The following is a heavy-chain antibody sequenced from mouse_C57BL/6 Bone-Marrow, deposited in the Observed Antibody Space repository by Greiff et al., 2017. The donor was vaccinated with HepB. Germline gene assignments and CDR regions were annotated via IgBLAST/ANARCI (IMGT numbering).Heavy chain of an antibody. V-gene: IGHV3-6*01. D-gene: IGHD2-4*01. Sequence: EVKLQESGPGLVKPSQSLSLTCSVTGYSITSGYYWNWIRQFPGNKLEWMGYISYDGSNNYNPSLKNRISITRDTSKNQFFLKLNSVTTEDTATYYCAREGDYEDYWGQGTTLTVSS. J-gene: IGHJ2*01. CDR2: ISYDGSN. CDR1: GYSITSGYY. CDR3: AREGDYEDY.